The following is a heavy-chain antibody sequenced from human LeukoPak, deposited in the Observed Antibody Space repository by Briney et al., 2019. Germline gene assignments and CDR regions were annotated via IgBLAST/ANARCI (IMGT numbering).Heavy chain of an antibody. J-gene: IGHJ4*02. CDR3: AKDTSEGVYYYDDYDY. CDR2: ISGSGGST. Sequence: QPGRSLRLSCAASGFTFSSYAMSWVRQAPGKGLEWVSAISGSGGSTYYADSVKGRFTISRDNSKNTLYLQMNSLRAEDTAVYYCAKDTSEGVYYYDDYDYWGQGTLVTVSS. D-gene: IGHD3-22*01. CDR1: GFTFSSYA. V-gene: IGHV3-23*01.